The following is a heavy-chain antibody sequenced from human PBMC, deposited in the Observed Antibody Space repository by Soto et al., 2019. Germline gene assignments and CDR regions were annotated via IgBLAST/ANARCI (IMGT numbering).Heavy chain of an antibody. J-gene: IGHJ4*02. CDR3: ARLNGYALFFGY. CDR1: GGSISSSSHY. Sequence: SETLSLTCTVSGGSISSSSHYWGWIRQPPGKGLEWIGSIYYSGSTYYNPSLKSRVTISVDTSKNQFSLKLSSVTAADTAVYYCARLNGYALFFGYWGQGTLVTVSS. D-gene: IGHD5-12*01. CDR2: IYYSGST. V-gene: IGHV4-39*01.